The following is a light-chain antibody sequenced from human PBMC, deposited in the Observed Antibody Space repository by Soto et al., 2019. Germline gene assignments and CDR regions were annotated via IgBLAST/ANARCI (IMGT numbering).Light chain of an antibody. J-gene: IGKJ1*01. CDR3: QQYGSSPRT. Sequence: DIQMTQSPSTLSASVGDRVTITCRASQSISSWLAWYKQKPGKAPKLLIYKASSLESGVPSRFRGSGSGTEFTLTISRLEPEDFAVYYCQQYGSSPRTFGQGTKVDIK. V-gene: IGKV1-5*03. CDR1: QSISSW. CDR2: KAS.